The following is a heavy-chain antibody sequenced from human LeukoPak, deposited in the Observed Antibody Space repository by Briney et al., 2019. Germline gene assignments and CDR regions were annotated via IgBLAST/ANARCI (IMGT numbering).Heavy chain of an antibody. CDR2: IYHSGST. Sequence: SGTLSLTCAVSGGSISSSNWWSWVRQPPGKGLEWIGEIYHSGSTNYNPSLKSRVTISVDTSKNQFSLKLSSVAAADTAVYYCARGGYGGNYLYFQHWGQGTLVTVSS. CDR3: ARGGYGGNYLYFQH. CDR1: GGSISSSNW. V-gene: IGHV4-4*02. J-gene: IGHJ1*01. D-gene: IGHD4-23*01.